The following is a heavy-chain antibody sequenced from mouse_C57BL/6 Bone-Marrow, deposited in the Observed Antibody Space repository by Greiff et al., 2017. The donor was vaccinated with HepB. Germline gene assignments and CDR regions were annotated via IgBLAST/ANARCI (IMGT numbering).Heavy chain of an antibody. V-gene: IGHV5-17*01. CDR2: ISSGSSTI. CDR3: ARDGYYGYFDV. CDR1: GFTFSDYG. J-gene: IGHJ1*03. D-gene: IGHD2-3*01. Sequence: DVQLVESGGGLVKPGGSLKLSCAASGFTFSDYGMHWVRQAPEKGLEWVAYISSGSSTIYYADTVKGRFTISRDNAKNTLFLQMTSLRSEDTAMYYCARDGYYGYFDVCGTGTTVTVSS.